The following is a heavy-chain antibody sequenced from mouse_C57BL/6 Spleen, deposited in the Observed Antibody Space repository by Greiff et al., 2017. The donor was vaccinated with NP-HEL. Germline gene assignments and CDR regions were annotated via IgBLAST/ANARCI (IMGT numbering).Heavy chain of an antibody. Sequence: QVQLQQSGAELVKPGASVKLSCKASGYTFTSYWMHWVKQRPGQGLEWIGMIHPNSGSTNYNEKFKSKATLTVDKSSSTAYMQLSSLTSEDSAVYYCARERELITTVVADYWGQGTTLTVSS. CDR3: ARERELITTVVADY. J-gene: IGHJ2*01. V-gene: IGHV1-64*01. CDR2: IHPNSGST. D-gene: IGHD1-1*01. CDR1: GYTFTSYW.